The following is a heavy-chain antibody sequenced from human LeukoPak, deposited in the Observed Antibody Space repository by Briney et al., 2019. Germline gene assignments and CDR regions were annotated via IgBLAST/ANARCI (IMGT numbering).Heavy chain of an antibody. CDR3: AREGAAAAPY. D-gene: IGHD6-13*01. CDR2: ISSSSSYI. Sequence: GGSLRLSCAASGLTFSSYSMNWVRQAPGKWLEWVSAISSSSSYIYYADSVKGRFTISRDNARNSLYLQMNSLRAEDTAMYYCAREGAAAAPYWGQGTLVTVSS. CDR1: GLTFSSYS. J-gene: IGHJ4*02. V-gene: IGHV3-21*01.